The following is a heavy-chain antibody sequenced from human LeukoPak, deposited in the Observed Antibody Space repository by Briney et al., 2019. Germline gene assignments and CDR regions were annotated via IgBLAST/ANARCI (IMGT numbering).Heavy chain of an antibody. D-gene: IGHD3-22*01. J-gene: IGHJ3*02. Sequence: PGGSLRLSCAASGFTFSSYSMHWVRQAPGKGLEWVAVVWYDGSNKYYADSVKGRFTISRDNSKNTLYLQMNSLRAEDTAVYYCARDVPAYYCDSSGYTDAFDIWGQGTMVTVSS. CDR3: ARDVPAYYCDSSGYTDAFDI. V-gene: IGHV3-33*01. CDR2: VWYDGSNK. CDR1: GFTFSSYS.